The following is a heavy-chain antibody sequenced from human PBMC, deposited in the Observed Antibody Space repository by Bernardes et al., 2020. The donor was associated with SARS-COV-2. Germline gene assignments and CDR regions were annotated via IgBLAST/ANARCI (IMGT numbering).Heavy chain of an antibody. Sequence: SETLSLTCTVSGGSIRSYYWSWIRQPAGKGLAWIGRIYTSGRTNYNPSLKSRVTMSVDTSKNQFSLKLSSVTAADTAVYYCARVQFSDYGDYRGAFDIWGQGTMVTVSS. CDR2: IYTSGRT. CDR1: GGSIRSYY. V-gene: IGHV4-4*07. J-gene: IGHJ3*02. CDR3: ARVQFSDYGDYRGAFDI. D-gene: IGHD4-17*01.